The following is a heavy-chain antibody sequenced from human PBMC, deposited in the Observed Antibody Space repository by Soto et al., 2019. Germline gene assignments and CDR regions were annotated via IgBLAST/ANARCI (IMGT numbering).Heavy chain of an antibody. V-gene: IGHV5-51*01. D-gene: IGHD1-20*01. Sequence: GESLKISCKGSGYSSTTYWIGWVRQMPGKGLELMGIIYPGDSDTRYSPSFQGLVTISVDKSISATYLQWSSLKASDTAMYYCTRRYIPQASNYYYGMDVWGQGTTVTVSS. CDR3: TRRYIPQASNYYYGMDV. CDR1: GYSSTTYW. J-gene: IGHJ6*02. CDR2: IYPGDSDT.